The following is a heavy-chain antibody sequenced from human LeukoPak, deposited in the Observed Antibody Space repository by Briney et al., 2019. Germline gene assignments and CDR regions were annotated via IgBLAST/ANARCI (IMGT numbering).Heavy chain of an antibody. D-gene: IGHD3-3*01. CDR2: IIPIFGTA. CDR3: AREELRFLEWLLFDY. Sequence: SVKVSCKASGGTFSNYAISWVRQAPGQGLEWMGGIIPIFGTANYAQKFQGRVTITADESTSTAYMELSSLRSEDTAVYYCAREELRFLEWLLFDYWGQGTLVTVSS. V-gene: IGHV1-69*13. CDR1: GGTFSNYA. J-gene: IGHJ4*02.